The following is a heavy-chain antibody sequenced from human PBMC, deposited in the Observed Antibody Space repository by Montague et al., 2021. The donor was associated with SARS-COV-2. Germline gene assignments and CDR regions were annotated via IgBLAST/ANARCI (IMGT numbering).Heavy chain of an antibody. CDR2: INDSGIT. CDR3: ARWDPQRSTLCGSRGKDASDY. Sequence: SETLSLTCAVYGESFSGYFWTWIRQSPGRGLEWIAEINDSGITNYNSSLKSRVTISVDASKSQFSLKLTSVTVADTGVYYCARWDPQRSTLCGSRGKDASDYWGQGTVVTVSS. V-gene: IGHV4-34*01. J-gene: IGHJ4*02. CDR1: GESFSGYF. D-gene: IGHD4-23*01.